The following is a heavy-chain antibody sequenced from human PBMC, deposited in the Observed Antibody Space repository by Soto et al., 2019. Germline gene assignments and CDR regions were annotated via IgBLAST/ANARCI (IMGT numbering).Heavy chain of an antibody. CDR3: AKPDYGDYLSLDY. Sequence: QVQLVESGGGVVQPGRSLRLSCAASGFTFSSYGMHWVRQAPGKGLEWVAVISYDGSNKYYADSVKGRFTISRDNSKNTLYLQVNSLRAEDTAVYYCAKPDYGDYLSLDYWGQGTLVPVSS. CDR1: GFTFSSYG. D-gene: IGHD4-17*01. J-gene: IGHJ4*02. V-gene: IGHV3-30*18. CDR2: ISYDGSNK.